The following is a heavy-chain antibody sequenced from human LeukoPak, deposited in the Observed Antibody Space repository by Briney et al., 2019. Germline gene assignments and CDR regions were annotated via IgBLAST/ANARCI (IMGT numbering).Heavy chain of an antibody. CDR2: IIPILGIA. D-gene: IGHD3-22*01. CDR1: GGTFSSYA. Sequence: PVKVSCKASGGTFSSYAISWVRQAPGQGLEWMGRIIPILGIANYAQKFQGRVTITADKSTSTAYMELSSLRSEDTAVYYCARDFWDSSGYYPYWGQGTLVTVSS. J-gene: IGHJ4*02. V-gene: IGHV1-69*04. CDR3: ARDFWDSSGYYPY.